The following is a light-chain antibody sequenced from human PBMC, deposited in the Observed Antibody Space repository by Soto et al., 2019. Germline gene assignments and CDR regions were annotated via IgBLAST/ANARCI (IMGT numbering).Light chain of an antibody. J-gene: IGLJ3*02. CDR2: TDY. CDR3: AAWDDSLNGWV. Sequence: QSVLTQPPSASGTPGQRVTISCSGGSSKVGSNTVNWYQQLPGTAPKLLIYTDYQRASGVPARFSGSKSGTSASLAISGLHYEDEADYYCAAWDDSLNGWVFGGGTKLTVL. V-gene: IGLV1-44*01. CDR1: SSKVGSNT.